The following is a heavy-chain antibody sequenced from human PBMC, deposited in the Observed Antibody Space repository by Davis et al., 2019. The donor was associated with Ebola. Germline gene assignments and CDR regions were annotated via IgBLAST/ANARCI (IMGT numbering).Heavy chain of an antibody. CDR3: ARRGHIVVVVAAVDY. CDR1: GFTVSSNY. CDR2: ISGSGGST. J-gene: IGHJ4*02. Sequence: GESLKISCAASGFTVSSNYMSWVRQAPGKGLEWVSAISGSGGSTYYADSVKGRFTISRDNSKNTLYLQMNSLRAEDTAVYYCARRGHIVVVVAAVDYWGQGTLVTVSS. D-gene: IGHD2-15*01. V-gene: IGHV3-23*01.